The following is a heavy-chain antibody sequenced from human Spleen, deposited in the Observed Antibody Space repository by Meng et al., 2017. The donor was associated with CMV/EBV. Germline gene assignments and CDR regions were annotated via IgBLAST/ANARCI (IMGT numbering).Heavy chain of an antibody. V-gene: IGHV3-30*02. D-gene: IGHD6-13*01. Sequence: GGSLRLSCAASGFTFNNYGMHWVRQAPGKGLEWVTFIRFDGSNKYYADSMRGRFTISRDNSKNTLFLQMNSLRAEDTAVYYCARGQQSVWYAMDVWGQGTTVTVSS. CDR2: IRFDGSNK. CDR1: GFTFNNYG. CDR3: ARGQQSVWYAMDV. J-gene: IGHJ6*02.